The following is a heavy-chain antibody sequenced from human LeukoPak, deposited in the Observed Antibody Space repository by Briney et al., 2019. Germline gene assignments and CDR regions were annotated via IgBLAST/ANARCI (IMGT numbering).Heavy chain of an antibody. CDR1: GFTFSSHA. J-gene: IGHJ4*02. D-gene: IGHD6-13*01. CDR3: ANGGIVSAGPDH. V-gene: IGHV3-30*04. Sequence: GGSLRLSCEASGFTFSSHAIHWVRQAPGKGLEWVAVISYDGSGKYYADFVKGRFTISRDNSKNTVNLQMNNLRTEDTAVFFCANGGIVSAGPDHWGQGTLVTVSS. CDR2: ISYDGSGK.